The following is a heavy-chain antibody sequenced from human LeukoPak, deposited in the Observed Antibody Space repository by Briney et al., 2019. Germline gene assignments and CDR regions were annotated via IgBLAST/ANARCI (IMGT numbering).Heavy chain of an antibody. CDR3: ARQKRGSSRDAYYFDY. CDR2: IWYDGSNK. Sequence: SGGSLRLSCAASGFTFSSYGMHWVRQAPGKGLEWVAVIWYDGSNKYYADSVKGRFTISRDNSKNTLYLQMNSLRAEDTAVYYCARQKRGSSRDAYYFDYWGQGTLVTVSS. CDR1: GFTFSSYG. V-gene: IGHV3-33*01. D-gene: IGHD6-13*01. J-gene: IGHJ4*02.